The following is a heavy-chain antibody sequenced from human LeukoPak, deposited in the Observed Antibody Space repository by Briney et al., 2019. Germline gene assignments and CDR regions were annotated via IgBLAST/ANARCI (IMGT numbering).Heavy chain of an antibody. CDR1: GYTFTSYG. J-gene: IGHJ5*02. CDR3: ARSDGPTLAYCGGDCEHWVWFDP. V-gene: IGHV1-18*01. D-gene: IGHD2-21*02. CDR2: ISAYNGNT. Sequence: ASVKVSCKASGYTFTSYGISWVRQAPGQGLEWMGWISAYNGNTNYAQKLQGRVTMTTDTSTSTAYMELRILRSDDTAVYYCARSDGPTLAYCGGDCEHWVWFDPWGQGTLVTVSS.